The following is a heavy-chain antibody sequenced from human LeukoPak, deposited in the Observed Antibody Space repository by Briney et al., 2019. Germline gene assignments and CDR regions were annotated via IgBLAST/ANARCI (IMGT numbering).Heavy chain of an antibody. CDR2: INEEGSER. CDR1: GFTFSSYG. V-gene: IGHV3-7*01. Sequence: PGGSLRLSCAASGFTFSSYGMHWVRQAPGKGLEWVANINEEGSERHYVDSIKGRFTISRDNAKNSLYLHLNSLRAEDTAVYYCARDAPRRFDLWGRGTLVTVSS. CDR3: ARDAPRRFDL. J-gene: IGHJ2*01.